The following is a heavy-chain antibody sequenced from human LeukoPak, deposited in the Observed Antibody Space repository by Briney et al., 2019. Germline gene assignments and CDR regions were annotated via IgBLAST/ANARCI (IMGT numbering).Heavy chain of an antibody. D-gene: IGHD3-10*02. Sequence: KAGGSLRLSCAASGFTFSSYSMKWVRQAPGKGLEWVSFISSSSYIYYADSVKGRFTISRDNAKNSLYLQMNSLRAEDTAVYYCARGTMFPYYLDYWGQGTLVTVSS. J-gene: IGHJ4*02. CDR3: ARGTMFPYYLDY. V-gene: IGHV3-21*01. CDR1: GFTFSSYS. CDR2: ISSSSYI.